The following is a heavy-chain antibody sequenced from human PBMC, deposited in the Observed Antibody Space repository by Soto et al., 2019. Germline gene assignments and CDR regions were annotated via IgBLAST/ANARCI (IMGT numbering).Heavy chain of an antibody. CDR2: INSDGSST. D-gene: IGHD2-15*01. J-gene: IGHJ4*02. CDR3: ARESPNWGYCSGGSCYGLGY. CDR1: GFTFSSYW. Sequence: GGSLRLSCAASGFTFSSYWMHWVRQAPGKGLVWVSRINSDGSSTSYADSVKGRFTISRDNAKNTLYLQMNSLRAEDTAVYYCARESPNWGYCSGGSCYGLGYWGQGTLVTVSS. V-gene: IGHV3-74*01.